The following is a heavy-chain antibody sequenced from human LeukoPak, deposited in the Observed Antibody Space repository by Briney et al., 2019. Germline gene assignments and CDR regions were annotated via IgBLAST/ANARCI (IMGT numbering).Heavy chain of an antibody. Sequence: GGSLRLSCAASGFTFSNYWMNWVRQAPGKGLEWVANIKQDGNEKFYVDSVKGRFTISRDNAKNSLFLQMNSLRAEDTAVYYCARDCDLWGQGTLVTVSS. CDR3: ARDCDL. V-gene: IGHV3-7*01. CDR1: GFTFSNYW. J-gene: IGHJ4*02. CDR2: IKQDGNEK.